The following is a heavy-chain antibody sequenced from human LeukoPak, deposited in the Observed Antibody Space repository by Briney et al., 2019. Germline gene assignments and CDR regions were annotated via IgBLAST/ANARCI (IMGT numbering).Heavy chain of an antibody. CDR3: AKDKGYSSGWISNFDY. J-gene: IGHJ4*02. CDR1: GFTFDDYA. CDR2: ISWNSGSI. V-gene: IGHV3-9*01. Sequence: GRSLRLSCAAYGFTFDDYAMHWVRQAPGKGLEWVSGISWNSGSIGYADSVKGRFTISRDNAKNSLYLQMNSLRAEDTALYYCAKDKGYSSGWISNFDYWGQGTLVTVSS. D-gene: IGHD6-19*01.